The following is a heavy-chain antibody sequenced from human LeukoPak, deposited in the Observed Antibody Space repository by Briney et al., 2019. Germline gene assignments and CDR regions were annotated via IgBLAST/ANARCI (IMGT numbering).Heavy chain of an antibody. CDR1: GGSISSYY. D-gene: IGHD1-7*01. V-gene: IGHV4-59*08. CDR2: IYYSGST. Sequence: SETLSLTCTVSGGSISSYYWSWLRQPPGKGLEWIGYIYYSGSTNYNPSLKSRVTISVDTSKNQFSLKLSSVTAADTAVYYCARHRLELRDSGSLFDYWGQGTLVTVSS. CDR3: ARHRLELRDSGSLFDY. J-gene: IGHJ4*02.